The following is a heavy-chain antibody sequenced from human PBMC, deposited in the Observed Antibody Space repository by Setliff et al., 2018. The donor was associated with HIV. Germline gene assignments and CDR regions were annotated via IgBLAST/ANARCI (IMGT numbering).Heavy chain of an antibody. D-gene: IGHD3-22*01. CDR2: ISSSGSTI. J-gene: IGHJ4*02. V-gene: IGHV3-48*03. CDR1: GFTFSSYE. CDR3: ARDFRPALVVVITFDY. Sequence: GSLRLSCAASGFTFSSYEMNWVRQAPGKGLEWVSYISSSGSTIYYADSVKGRFTISRDNAKNSLYLQMNSLRAEDTAVYYCARDFRPALVVVITFDYWGQGTLVTVSS.